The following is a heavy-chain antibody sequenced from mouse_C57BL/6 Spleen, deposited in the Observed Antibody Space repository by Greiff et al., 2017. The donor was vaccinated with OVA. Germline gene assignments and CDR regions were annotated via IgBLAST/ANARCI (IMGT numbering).Heavy chain of an antibody. V-gene: IGHV1-4*01. CDR2: INPSSGYP. D-gene: IGHD2-3*01. CDR3: AREGPDGYFDY. Sequence: VQLQQSGAELARPGASVKMSCKASGYTFTSYTMHWVKQRPGQGLEWIGYINPSSGYPKYNQKFKNKATLTADKSSSTAYMQLSSLTSDDSAVYYCAREGPDGYFDYWGQGTTLTVSS. CDR1: GYTFTSYT. J-gene: IGHJ2*01.